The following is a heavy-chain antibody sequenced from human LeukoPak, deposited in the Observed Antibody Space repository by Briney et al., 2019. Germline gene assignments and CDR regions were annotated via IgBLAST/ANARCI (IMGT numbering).Heavy chain of an antibody. Sequence: SETLSLTCTVSGGSISSSSYYWGWIRQPPGTGLEWIGSIYYSGSTYYNPSLMSRVTISVDTSKDQFSLKLSSVTAADTAVYYCARRGYYDSSGYYRYWGQGTLVTVSS. CDR3: ARRGYYDSSGYYRY. CDR1: GGSISSSSYY. J-gene: IGHJ4*02. CDR2: IYYSGST. D-gene: IGHD3-22*01. V-gene: IGHV4-39*01.